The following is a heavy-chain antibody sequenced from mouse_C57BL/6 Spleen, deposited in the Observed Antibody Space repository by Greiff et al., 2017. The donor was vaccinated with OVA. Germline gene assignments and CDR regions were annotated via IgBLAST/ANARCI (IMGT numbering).Heavy chain of an antibody. CDR2: INPYNGGT. D-gene: IGHD2-5*01. V-gene: IGHV1-19*01. CDR3: ARGYSNNGYCDV. J-gene: IGHJ1*03. Sequence: EVQLQQSGPVLVKPGASVKMSCKASGYTFTDYYMNWVKQSHGKSLEWIGVINPYNGGTSYNQKFKGKATLTVDKSSSTAYMELNSLTSEDSAVYYCARGYSNNGYCDVWGTGTTLTVSS. CDR1: GYTFTDYY.